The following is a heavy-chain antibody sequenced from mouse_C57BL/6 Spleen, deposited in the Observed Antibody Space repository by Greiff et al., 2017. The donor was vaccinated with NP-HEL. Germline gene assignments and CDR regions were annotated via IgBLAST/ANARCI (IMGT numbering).Heavy chain of an antibody. V-gene: IGHV1-50*01. Sequence: QVQLQQPGAELVKPGASVKLSCKASGYTFTSYWMQWVKQRPGQGLEWIGEIDPSDSYTNYNQKFKGKATLTVDTSSSTAYMQLSSLTSEDSAVYYCASSLYYSNYGDFAYWGQGTLVTVSA. CDR2: IDPSDSYT. CDR1: GYTFTSYW. CDR3: ASSLYYSNYGDFAY. J-gene: IGHJ3*01. D-gene: IGHD2-5*01.